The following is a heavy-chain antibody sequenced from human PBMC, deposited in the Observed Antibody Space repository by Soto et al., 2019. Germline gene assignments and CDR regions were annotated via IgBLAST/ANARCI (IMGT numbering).Heavy chain of an antibody. Sequence: ASVKVSCNASGYTFTSYCSSWVRQAPGQGLEWMGWISAYNGNTNYAQKLQGRVTMTTDTSTSTAYMELRSLRSDDTAVYYCARAIQPSSPWNQFDYWGQGTLVTVSS. V-gene: IGHV1-18*01. CDR2: ISAYNGNT. CDR1: GYTFTSYC. D-gene: IGHD1-1*01. J-gene: IGHJ4*02. CDR3: ARAIQPSSPWNQFDY.